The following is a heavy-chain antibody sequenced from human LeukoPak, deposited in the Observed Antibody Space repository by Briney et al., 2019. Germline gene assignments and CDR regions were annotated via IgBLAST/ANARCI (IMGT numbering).Heavy chain of an antibody. CDR3: ARVGGSGSYGY. V-gene: IGHV1-3*01. J-gene: IGHJ4*02. Sequence: ASVKVSCKASGYTFTSYAMHWVRQAPGQRLEWMGWINAGNGNTKYSRKFQGRVTITRDTSASTAYMELSSLRSEDTAVYYCARVGGSGSYGYWGQGTLVTVSS. CDR2: INAGNGNT. D-gene: IGHD1-26*01. CDR1: GYTFTSYA.